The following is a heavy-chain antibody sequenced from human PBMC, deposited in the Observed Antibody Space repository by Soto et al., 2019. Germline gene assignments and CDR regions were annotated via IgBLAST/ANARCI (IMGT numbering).Heavy chain of an antibody. CDR1: GGSIDTSDYY. CDR3: ARHPRIIRGWHFVL. Sequence: QVQLQESGPGLVKPSQTLSLACTVSGGSIDTSDYYWSWIRQQPGKGLEWIGYIFHSGDTFYNPSLTGRFAYSVDTSKNQFSLRLTSVTVADTDMYFCARHPRIIRGWHFVLLGRGTLVTVSS. CDR2: IFHSGDT. D-gene: IGHD3-10*01. V-gene: IGHV4-31*02. J-gene: IGHJ2*01.